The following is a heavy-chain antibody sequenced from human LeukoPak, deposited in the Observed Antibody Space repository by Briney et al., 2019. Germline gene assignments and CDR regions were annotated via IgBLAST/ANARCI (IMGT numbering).Heavy chain of an antibody. D-gene: IGHD4-17*01. CDR1: GFTFDDYA. CDR2: ISWNSGSI. J-gene: IGHJ6*02. V-gene: IGHV3-9*01. Sequence: GGSLRLSCAASGFTFDDYAMHWVWQAPGKGLEWVSGISWNSGSIGYADSVKGRFTISRDNAKNSLYLQMNSLRAEDTALYYCAKDIDSVTTVTTDYYYGMDVWGQGTTVTVSS. CDR3: AKDIDSVTTVTTDYYYGMDV.